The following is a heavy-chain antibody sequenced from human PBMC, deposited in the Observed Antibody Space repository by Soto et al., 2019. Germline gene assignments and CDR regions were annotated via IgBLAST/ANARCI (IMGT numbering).Heavy chain of an antibody. D-gene: IGHD6-19*01. CDR3: ARGAGIAVAGTPFDY. Sequence: QVQLVESGGGVVQPGRSLRLSCAASGFTFSSYTMHWVRQAPGKGLEWVALISYDGSNKYYADSVKGRFTISRDNSKNTLHLQMNCLRAEDTAVYYCARGAGIAVAGTPFDYWGQGTLVTVSS. CDR2: ISYDGSNK. J-gene: IGHJ4*02. V-gene: IGHV3-30-3*01. CDR1: GFTFSSYT.